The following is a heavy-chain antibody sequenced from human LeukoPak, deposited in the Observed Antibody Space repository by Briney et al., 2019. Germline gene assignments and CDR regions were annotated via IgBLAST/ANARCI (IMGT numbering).Heavy chain of an antibody. V-gene: IGHV3-30*18. Sequence: GGSLRLSCAASGFTFSSYGMHWVRQAPGKGLEWVAVISYDGSNKYYADSVKGRFTISTDNSKNTLYLQMNSLRAEDTAVYYCAKVSYGGYFDYWGQGTLVTVSS. CDR3: AKVSYGGYFDY. D-gene: IGHD4-23*01. CDR1: GFTFSSYG. CDR2: ISYDGSNK. J-gene: IGHJ4*02.